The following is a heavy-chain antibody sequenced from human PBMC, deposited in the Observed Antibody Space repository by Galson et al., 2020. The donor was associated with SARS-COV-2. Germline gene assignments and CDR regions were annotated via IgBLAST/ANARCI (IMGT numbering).Heavy chain of an antibody. CDR1: GGFLGGYY. Sequence: SETMSLTCPVSGGFLGGYYWSWIRQPPGKGLEWIGYIYYRGNTTYNPSLKSRVTISIDTPKNQFSLRLTSVTAADTAVYFCARHKGASFDVWGQGTLVTVSS. D-gene: IGHD3-16*01. V-gene: IGHV4-59*08. J-gene: IGHJ3*01. CDR2: IYYRGNT. CDR3: ARHKGASFDV.